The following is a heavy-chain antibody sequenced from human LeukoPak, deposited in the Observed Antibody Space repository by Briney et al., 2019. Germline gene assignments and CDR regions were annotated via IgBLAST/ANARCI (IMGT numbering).Heavy chain of an antibody. CDR2: IYHPGST. J-gene: IGHJ4*02. CDR3: VGRKLGNDY. V-gene: IGHV4-59*01. CDR1: GGSLSDYY. Sequence: SETLSLTCTLSGGSLSDYYWSWLRQSPRKGLEWSGYIYHPGSTSSNPSPKSRVTISADTPPKQFSLKLRSVTAAEPAVYYCVGRKLGNDYWGQGTPVTVSS. D-gene: IGHD7-27*01.